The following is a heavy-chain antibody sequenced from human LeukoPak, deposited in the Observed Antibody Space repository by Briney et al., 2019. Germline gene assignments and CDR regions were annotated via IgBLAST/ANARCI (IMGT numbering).Heavy chain of an antibody. D-gene: IGHD3-22*01. J-gene: IGHJ4*02. CDR2: IFSNDEK. CDR1: GFSPSNARMG. Sequence: SGPRLVNPTETLTLTCTVAGFSPSNARMGVSWICQPPGMVLVWLAQIFSNDEKSYSPSMKSRLTTSKATSKSQVVLTMTNKDPVDTATYCCARMLSTSYYDNSGGFDSWGQGNLVTVSS. V-gene: IGHV2-26*01. CDR3: ARMLSTSYYDNSGGFDS.